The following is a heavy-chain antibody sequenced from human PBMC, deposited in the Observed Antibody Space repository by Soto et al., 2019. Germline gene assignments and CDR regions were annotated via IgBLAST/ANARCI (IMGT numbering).Heavy chain of an antibody. Sequence: PGESLKISCKGSGYSFSTYWIGWVRLMPGKGLEWMGIIYPGDSDMRYSPSFGGQVTISADKSISTAFLQWSSLKASDTAMYFCARCRHCNDGTCYCDYWGQGTLVTVSS. CDR2: IYPGDSDM. V-gene: IGHV5-51*01. CDR1: GYSFSTYW. J-gene: IGHJ4*02. CDR3: ARCRHCNDGTCYCDY. D-gene: IGHD2-15*01.